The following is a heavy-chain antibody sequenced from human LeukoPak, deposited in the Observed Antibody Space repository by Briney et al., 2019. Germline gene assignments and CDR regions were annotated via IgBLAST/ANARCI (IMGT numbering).Heavy chain of an antibody. D-gene: IGHD3-3*01. CDR3: ARGNLYYDFWSGYYYDY. CDR2: IRFDGRNI. V-gene: IGHV3-30*02. J-gene: IGHJ4*02. CDR1: GFTFSSYG. Sequence: GGSLRLSCAASGFTFSSYGMHWVRQAPGKGLEWVAFIRFDGRNIYYADSVKGRFTISRDNSKNTLYLQMNSLRAEDTAVYYCARGNLYYDFWSGYYYDYWGQGTLVTVSS.